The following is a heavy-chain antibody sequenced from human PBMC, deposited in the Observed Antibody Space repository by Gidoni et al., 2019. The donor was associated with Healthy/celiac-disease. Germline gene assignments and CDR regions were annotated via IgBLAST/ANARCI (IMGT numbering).Heavy chain of an antibody. J-gene: IGHJ4*02. CDR3: TSRTD. Sequence: EVKLVESGGGVVQPEGSLKLSCAASGFNFSGAALHWVRQASGKGLEWVGRIRSKANSYATAYAASVKGRFTISRDDSKNTAYLQMNSLKTEDTAVYYCTSRTDWGQGTLVTVSS. CDR1: GFNFSGAA. V-gene: IGHV3-73*02. CDR2: IRSKANSYAT. D-gene: IGHD2-2*01.